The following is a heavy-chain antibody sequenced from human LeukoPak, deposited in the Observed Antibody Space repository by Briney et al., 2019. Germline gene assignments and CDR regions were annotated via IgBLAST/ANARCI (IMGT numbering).Heavy chain of an antibody. V-gene: IGHV3-30-3*01. J-gene: IGHJ4*02. Sequence: GRSLRLSCAASGFTFSSYAMHWVRQAPGKGLEWVAVISYDGSNKYYADSVKGRFTISRDNSKNTLYLQMNSLRAEDTAVYYCARMYSSGWYRSYYFDYWGQGTLVTVSS. CDR3: ARMYSSGWYRSYYFDY. CDR1: GFTFSSYA. CDR2: ISYDGSNK. D-gene: IGHD6-19*01.